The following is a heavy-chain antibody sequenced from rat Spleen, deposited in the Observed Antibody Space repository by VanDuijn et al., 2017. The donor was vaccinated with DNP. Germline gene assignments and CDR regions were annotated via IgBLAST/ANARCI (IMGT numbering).Heavy chain of an antibody. V-gene: IGHV2-41*01. D-gene: IGHD1-2*01. J-gene: IGHJ3*01. CDR2: IWNNGGT. Sequence: QVQLKESGPGLVQPSQTLSLTCTVAGFSLTSNSVQWVRQPPGKGLEWMGVIWNNGGTRYNSVLKSRLSISKATSKSQVFLKMNSLQTEDTATYYCARSPESSYIYFPWAYWGQGTLVTVSS. CDR1: GFSLTSNS. CDR3: ARSPESSYIYFPWAY.